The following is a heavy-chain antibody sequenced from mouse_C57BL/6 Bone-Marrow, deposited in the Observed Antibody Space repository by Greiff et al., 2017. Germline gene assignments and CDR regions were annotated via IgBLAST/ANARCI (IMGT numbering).Heavy chain of an antibody. V-gene: IGHV1-55*01. J-gene: IGHJ4*01. Sequence: VQLQQPGAELVKPGASVKMSCKASGYTFTSYWITWVKQRPGQGLEWIGDIYPGSGSTNYNEKFKSKATLTVDTSSSTAYMQLSSLTSEDSAVYYCARGGLRGNYAMDDWGQGTSVTVSS. CDR3: ARGGLRGNYAMDD. D-gene: IGHD2-4*01. CDR1: GYTFTSYW. CDR2: IYPGSGST.